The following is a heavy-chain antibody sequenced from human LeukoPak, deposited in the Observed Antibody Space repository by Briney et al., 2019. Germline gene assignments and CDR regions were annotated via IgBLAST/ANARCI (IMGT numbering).Heavy chain of an antibody. V-gene: IGHV4-39*01. CDR2: IYYSGST. Sequence: SETLSLTCTVSAGSISSYYWGWIRQPPGKGLEWIGSIYYSGSTYYNPSLKSRVTISVDTSKNQFSLKLSSVTAADTAVYYCARLLLNDYVWGSYRHFDYWGQGTLVTVSS. D-gene: IGHD3-16*02. J-gene: IGHJ4*02. CDR1: AGSISSYY. CDR3: ARLLLNDYVWGSYRHFDY.